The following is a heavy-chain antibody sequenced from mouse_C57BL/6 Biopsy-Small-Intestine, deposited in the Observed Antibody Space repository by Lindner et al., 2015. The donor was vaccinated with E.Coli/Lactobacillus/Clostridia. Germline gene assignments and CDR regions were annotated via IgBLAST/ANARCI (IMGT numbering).Heavy chain of an antibody. Sequence: VQLQESGAELVRPGTSVKVSCKASGYAFTNYLIEWVKQRPGQGLEWIGIIYPGSGGTNYNEKFKGKATLTADKSSSTAYMQLSSLTSEDSAVYFCARGTRDYWGQGTTLTVSS. J-gene: IGHJ2*01. CDR2: IYPGSGGT. V-gene: IGHV1-54*01. CDR1: GYAFTNYL. CDR3: ARGTRDY. D-gene: IGHD3-3*01.